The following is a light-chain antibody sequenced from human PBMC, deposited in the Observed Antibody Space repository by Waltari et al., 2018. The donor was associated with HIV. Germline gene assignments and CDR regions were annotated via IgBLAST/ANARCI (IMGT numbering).Light chain of an antibody. CDR2: EVS. J-gene: IGLJ2*01. CDR1: SSDVGGYNL. Sequence: QSALTQPASVSGSPGQSITIPCTGTSSDVGGYNLVSRYQQHPGKAPKPMIYEVSKRPSGVSNRFSGSKSGNTASLTISGLQAEDEADYYCCAYAGSTTYVIFGGGTKLTVL. V-gene: IGLV2-23*02. CDR3: CAYAGSTTYVI.